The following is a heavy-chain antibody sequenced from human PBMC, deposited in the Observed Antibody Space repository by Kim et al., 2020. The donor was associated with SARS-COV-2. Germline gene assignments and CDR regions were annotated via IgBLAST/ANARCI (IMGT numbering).Heavy chain of an antibody. CDR2: ISGSGGRT. Sequence: GGSLRLSCTASGFTFSSYAMNWVRQAPGKGLEWVSAISGSGGRTYYADSVKGRFSISRDNSKNTLYLQMNSLRAEDTAVYYCAKGVSITIFGVVIIPVLPEYDFDYWGQGTLVTVSS. D-gene: IGHD3-3*01. CDR3: AKGVSITIFGVVIIPVLPEYDFDY. CDR1: GFTFSSYA. J-gene: IGHJ4*02. V-gene: IGHV3-23*01.